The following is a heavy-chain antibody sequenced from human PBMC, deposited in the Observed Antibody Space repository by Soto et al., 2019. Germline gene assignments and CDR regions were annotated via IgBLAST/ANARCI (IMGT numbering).Heavy chain of an antibody. Sequence: SETLSLTCAVSGGSISSSNWWSWVRQPPGKGLEWIGEIYHSGSTNYNPSLKSRVTILVDKAKNQFSLKLSSVTAADTAVYYCARLKGSWYPDYWGQGTLVTVS. V-gene: IGHV4-4*02. CDR3: ARLKGSWYPDY. CDR1: GGSISSSNW. D-gene: IGHD6-13*01. J-gene: IGHJ4*02. CDR2: IYHSGST.